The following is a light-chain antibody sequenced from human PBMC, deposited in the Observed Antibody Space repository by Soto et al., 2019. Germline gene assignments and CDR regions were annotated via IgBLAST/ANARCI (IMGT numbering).Light chain of an antibody. CDR1: QSISSW. CDR3: QQYNSYPLT. J-gene: IGKJ4*01. V-gene: IGKV1-5*01. Sequence: DIQMTQSPSTLSASVGDRVTITCRASQSISSWLDWYQQKPGKAPKLLIYDASSLESGVPSRVSGSGSGTEFTLTISSLQPDDFATYYCQQYNSYPLTFGGGTKVEIK. CDR2: DAS.